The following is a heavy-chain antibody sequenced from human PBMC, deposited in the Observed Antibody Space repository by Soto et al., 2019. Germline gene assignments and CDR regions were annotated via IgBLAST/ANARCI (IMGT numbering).Heavy chain of an antibody. Sequence: EVQLVESGGGLVKPRGSLRLSCAASGFTLSNFGMNWVRQAPGKGLEWVSSITIGNNNIYYADSVKGRFTISRDNTRNSLSLQMNSLRAEDTAVYYCARDRSSTSPDYWGQGTLVTVSS. V-gene: IGHV3-21*01. CDR1: GFTLSNFG. CDR3: ARDRSSTSPDY. J-gene: IGHJ4*02. CDR2: ITIGNNNI.